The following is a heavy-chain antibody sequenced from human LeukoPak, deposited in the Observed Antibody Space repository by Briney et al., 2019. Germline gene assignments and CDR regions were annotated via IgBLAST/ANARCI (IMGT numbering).Heavy chain of an antibody. Sequence: GGSLRLSCAASGFSSSDYYMSWIRQAPGKGLEWVSYISSSGSTIYYADSVKGRFTISRDNAKNSLYLQMNSLRVEDTAVYYCARDSDMARFDYWGQGTLVTVSS. CDR1: GFSSSDYY. D-gene: IGHD1-26*01. CDR3: ARDSDMARFDY. J-gene: IGHJ4*02. CDR2: ISSSGSTI. V-gene: IGHV3-11*04.